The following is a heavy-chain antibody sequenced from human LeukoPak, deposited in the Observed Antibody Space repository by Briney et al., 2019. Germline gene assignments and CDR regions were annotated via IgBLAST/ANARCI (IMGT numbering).Heavy chain of an antibody. Sequence: GESLKISCKSSGHISTNYWIAWVRQMPGEGLEWMGIIYPGDSDSRYSPSFQGHVTISADKSISTAYLQWSSLKASDTAMYYCARHGVEGYNGAFHTWGQGTMVTVSS. V-gene: IGHV5-51*01. J-gene: IGHJ3*02. CDR1: GHISTNYW. D-gene: IGHD5-24*01. CDR3: ARHGVEGYNGAFHT. CDR2: IYPGDSDS.